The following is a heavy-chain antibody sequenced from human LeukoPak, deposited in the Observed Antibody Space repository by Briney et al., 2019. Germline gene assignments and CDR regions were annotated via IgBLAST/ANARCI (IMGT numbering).Heavy chain of an antibody. CDR3: ARHYTYCSSGSCYPQEFDY. D-gene: IGHD2-15*01. CDR1: GGSFRGYY. J-gene: IGHJ4*02. CDR2: IKNSGST. Sequence: KPSETLSLTCTVYGGSFRGYYWRWVRQPPGKGVEWNGEIKNSGSTNYNPSLKSQVTISVDTSKNQFSLKPSSVTAADTAVYYCARHYTYCSSGSCYPQEFDYWGQGTLVTVSS. V-gene: IGHV4-34*01.